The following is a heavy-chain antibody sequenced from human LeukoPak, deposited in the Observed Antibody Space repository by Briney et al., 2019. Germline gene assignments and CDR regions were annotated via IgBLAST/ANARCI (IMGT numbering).Heavy chain of an antibody. D-gene: IGHD5-18*01. Sequence: GGSLRLSCAGSGFTFSSYSMSWVRHAPGKGLEWVSYISGSGKTIYYADSVKGRFTISRDNTKNSLYLQMNSLGAEDTAVYYCARDWDVDTAMVTVDYWGQGTLVTVSS. CDR1: GFTFSSYS. J-gene: IGHJ4*02. CDR3: ARDWDVDTAMVTVDY. V-gene: IGHV3-48*01. CDR2: ISGSGKTI.